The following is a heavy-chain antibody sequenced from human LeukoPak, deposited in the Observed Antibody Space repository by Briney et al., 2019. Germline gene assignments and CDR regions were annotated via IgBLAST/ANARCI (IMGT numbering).Heavy chain of an antibody. CDR3: ANGFDPGN. D-gene: IGHD3-9*01. Sequence: PGGSLRLSCAASGFTFSIYAMSWDRQAPGKGLEWVSGIRTGSQSTHYADSVKGRFTISRDDSKNTLYLQMNNLRAEDTAVYYCANGFDPGNWGQGTLVTVSS. V-gene: IGHV3-23*01. CDR1: GFTFSIYA. CDR2: IRTGSQST. J-gene: IGHJ4*02.